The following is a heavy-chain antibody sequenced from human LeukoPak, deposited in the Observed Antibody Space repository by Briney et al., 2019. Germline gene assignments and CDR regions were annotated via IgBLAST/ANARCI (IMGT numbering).Heavy chain of an antibody. J-gene: IGHJ4*02. CDR1: GGSFSGYY. V-gene: IGHV4-34*01. CDR2: INHSGST. CDR3: ARGAIFGVADY. D-gene: IGHD3-3*01. Sequence: PSETLSLTCAVYGGSFSGYYWSWIRQPPGKGLEWIGEINHSGSTNYNPSLKSRVTISVDTSKNQFSLKLSSVTAADTAVYYCARGAIFGVADYWGQGTLVTVSS.